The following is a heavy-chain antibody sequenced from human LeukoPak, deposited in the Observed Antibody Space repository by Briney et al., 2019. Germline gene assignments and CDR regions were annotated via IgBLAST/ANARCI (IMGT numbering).Heavy chain of an antibody. CDR3: AKDAVKPGIAVAGTLDY. CDR2: ISGSAVTT. Sequence: PGGSLRLSCAASGFTFSNYAMSRVRQAPGKGLEWVSAISGSAVTTYYGDSVKGRFTISRDNSKNTLYLQMNSLRAEDTAVYYCAKDAVKPGIAVAGTLDYWGQGTLVTVSS. V-gene: IGHV3-23*01. CDR1: GFTFSNYA. D-gene: IGHD6-19*01. J-gene: IGHJ4*02.